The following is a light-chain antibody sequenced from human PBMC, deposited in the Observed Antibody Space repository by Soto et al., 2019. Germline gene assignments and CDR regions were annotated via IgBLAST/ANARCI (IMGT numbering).Light chain of an antibody. CDR2: EVS. Sequence: QSALTQPASVSGSPGQSITISCTGTSSDVGSYNLVSWYQHHPGKAPKLMIYEVSERPSGVSNHFSGSKSGNTASMTISGLQADVETDYYCCSYAARTTPYDFGTGTKRTV. V-gene: IGLV2-23*02. CDR1: SSDVGSYNL. J-gene: IGLJ1*01. CDR3: CSYAARTTPYD.